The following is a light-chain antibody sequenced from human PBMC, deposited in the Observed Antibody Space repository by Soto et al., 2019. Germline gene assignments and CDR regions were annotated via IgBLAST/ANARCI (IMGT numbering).Light chain of an antibody. CDR2: RNN. Sequence: QSVLTQPPSASGTPGQRVTISCSGSSSNIESNFVYWYQQFPGTAPRLLIYRNNQRPSGGPDRFSGSKSGTSASLAISALRSEDESDYYCTVWEVSLRGRLFGGGTKVTVL. J-gene: IGLJ2*01. CDR1: SSNIESNF. CDR3: TVWEVSLRGRL. V-gene: IGLV1-47*01.